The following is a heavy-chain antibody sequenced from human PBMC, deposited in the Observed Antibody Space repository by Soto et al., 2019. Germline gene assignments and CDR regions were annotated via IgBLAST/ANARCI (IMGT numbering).Heavy chain of an antibody. V-gene: IGHV5-51*01. CDR3: ARQGEQWLGPKAYYYYYYGMDV. CDR1: GYSFTSYW. J-gene: IGHJ6*02. CDR2: IYPGDSDT. D-gene: IGHD6-19*01. Sequence: PGESLKISCKGSGYSFTSYWIGWVRQMPGKGLEWMGIIYPGDSDTRYSPSFQGQVTISADKSISTAYLQWSSLKASDTAMYYCARQGEQWLGPKAYYYYYYGMDVWGQGTTVTVSS.